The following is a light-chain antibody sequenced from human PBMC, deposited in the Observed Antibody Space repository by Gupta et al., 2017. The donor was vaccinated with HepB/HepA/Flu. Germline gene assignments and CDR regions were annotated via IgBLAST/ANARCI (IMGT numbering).Light chain of an antibody. CDR3: MQGTFWRT. J-gene: IGKJ1*01. V-gene: IGKV2-30*02. Sequence: VMSPSLLSLPVTLGQSASISCTSSQSLVHTDGYIYLNWFHQRPGQSPRRLIYKVSNRGSGVPDRFSGSGSGTDFTLKISKVEAEDVGVYYCMQGTFWRTFGQGTKVEI. CDR1: QSLVHTDGYIY. CDR2: KVS.